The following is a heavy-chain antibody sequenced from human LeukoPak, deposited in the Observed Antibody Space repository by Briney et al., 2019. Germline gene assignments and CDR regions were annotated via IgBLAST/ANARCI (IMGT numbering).Heavy chain of an antibody. J-gene: IGHJ5*02. D-gene: IGHD6-19*01. CDR2: INTNTGNP. V-gene: IGHV7-4-1*02. CDR3: ARDLAREQWLVRYWFDP. Sequence: ASVKVSCKASGYTFTSYAMNWVRQAPGQGLEWMGWINTNTGNPTYAQGFTGRFVFSLDTSVSTAYLQISSLKAEDTAVYYCARDLAREQWLVRYWFDPWGQGTLVTVSS. CDR1: GYTFTSYA.